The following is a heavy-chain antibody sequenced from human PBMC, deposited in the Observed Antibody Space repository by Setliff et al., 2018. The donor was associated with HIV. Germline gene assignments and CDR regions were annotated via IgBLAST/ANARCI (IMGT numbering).Heavy chain of an antibody. Sequence: ETLSLTCTVSGGSVSTSRYYWGWIRQPPGKGLEWIGSINYRGNTYYNPSLKSRAAISVDTSKNQISLKLSSVTAADTAVYYCASLDGSESPYIYYYYMDVWGEGTAVTVS. J-gene: IGHJ6*03. CDR3: ASLDGSESPYIYYYYMDV. CDR1: GGSVSTSRYY. V-gene: IGHV4-39*01. D-gene: IGHD3-10*01. CDR2: INYRGNT.